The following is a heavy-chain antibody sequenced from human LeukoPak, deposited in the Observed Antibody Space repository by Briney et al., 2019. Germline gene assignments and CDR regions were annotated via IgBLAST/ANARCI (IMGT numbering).Heavy chain of an antibody. J-gene: IGHJ4*02. CDR2: IKQDGSEI. D-gene: IGHD4/OR15-4a*01. V-gene: IGHV3-7*01. CDR3: VRHLTYFDY. CDR1: GFTFSSNW. Sequence: GGSLRLSCAASGFTFSSNWMSWVRQAPGKGLEWVANIKQDGSEIYYVDSVEGRFSISRDNAKNSLYLQMNSLRAEDTAVYYCVRHLTYFDYWGQGTLVTVSS.